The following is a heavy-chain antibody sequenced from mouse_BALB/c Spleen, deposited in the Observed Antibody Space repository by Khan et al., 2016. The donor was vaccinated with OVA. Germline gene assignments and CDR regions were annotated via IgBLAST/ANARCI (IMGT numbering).Heavy chain of an antibody. CDR1: GFSLTSYG. Sequence: VQLQESGPGLVQPSQSLSITCTVSGFSLTSYGVHWVRQSPGKGLEWLGVIWSGGSTDYNAAFISRLSISKDNSKSQVFFKMNSLQANDTAIYYCARQSYWYFDVWGAGTTVTVSA. J-gene: IGHJ1*01. CDR3: ARQSYWYFDV. CDR2: IWSGGST. V-gene: IGHV2-2*02.